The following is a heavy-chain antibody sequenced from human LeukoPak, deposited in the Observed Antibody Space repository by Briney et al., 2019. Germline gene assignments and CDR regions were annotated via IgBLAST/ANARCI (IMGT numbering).Heavy chain of an antibody. CDR3: ARVGSGWYLLY. CDR1: GYTFTGQY. J-gene: IGHJ4*02. CDR2: INPNSGAT. D-gene: IGHD6-19*01. Sequence: ASVKVSCKASGYTFTGQYLHWVRQARGQGLEGMGWINPNSGATTYAQTFQGRVTMTRDTSISTVYMDLSSLTSDDTAVYYCARVGSGWYLLYWGQGTLVTVSS. V-gene: IGHV1-2*02.